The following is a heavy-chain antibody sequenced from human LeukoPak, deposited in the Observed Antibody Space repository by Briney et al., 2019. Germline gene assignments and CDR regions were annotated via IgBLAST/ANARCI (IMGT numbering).Heavy chain of an antibody. Sequence: GGSLRLSCAASGFTFSDYYMSWIRQAPGKGLEWVSYISSSGSTIYYADSVKGRFTISRDNAKNSLYLQMNSLRAEDTAVYYCAREDHDITMVRGVITYGMDVWGQGTTVIVSS. D-gene: IGHD3-10*01. CDR1: GFTFSDYY. CDR3: AREDHDITMVRGVITYGMDV. V-gene: IGHV3-11*01. CDR2: ISSSGSTI. J-gene: IGHJ6*02.